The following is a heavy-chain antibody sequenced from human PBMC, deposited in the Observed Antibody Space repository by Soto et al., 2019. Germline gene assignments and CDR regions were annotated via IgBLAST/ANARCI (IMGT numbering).Heavy chain of an antibody. D-gene: IGHD2-21*02. CDR1: GYTFTSYY. CDR2: INPSGGST. V-gene: IGHV1-46*01. CDR3: ARERGYCGGDCGTYYYYYGRDV. Sequence: QVQLVQSGAEVKKPGASVKVSCKASGYTFTSYYMHWVRQAPGQGLEWMGIINPSGGSTSYAQKFQGRVTMTRDTSTSTVYMALSSLRSEDTAVYYCARERGYCGGDCGTYYYYYGRDVWGQGTTVTVSS. J-gene: IGHJ6*02.